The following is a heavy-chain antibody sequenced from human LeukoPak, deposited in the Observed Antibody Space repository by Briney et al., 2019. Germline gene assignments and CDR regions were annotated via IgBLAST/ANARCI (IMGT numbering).Heavy chain of an antibody. Sequence: SETLSLTCTVSGGSISSSSYYWGWIRQPPGKGLEWIGSIYYSGSTYYNPSLKSRVTISVDTSKNQFSLKLSSVTAADTAVYYCARGARWWFDPWGQGTLVTVSS. CDR2: IYYSGST. J-gene: IGHJ5*02. CDR3: ARGARWWFDP. CDR1: GGSISSSSYY. D-gene: IGHD4-23*01. V-gene: IGHV4-39*07.